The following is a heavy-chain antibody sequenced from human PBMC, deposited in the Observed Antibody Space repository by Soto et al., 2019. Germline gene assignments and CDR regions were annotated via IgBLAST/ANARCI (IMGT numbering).Heavy chain of an antibody. CDR2: IYYSGST. D-gene: IGHD6-6*01. V-gene: IGHV4-59*08. Sequence: SETLSLTCTVSGGSISSYYWSWIRQPPGKGLEWIGYIYYSGSTNYNPSLKSRVTISVDTSKNQFSLKLSSVTAADTAVYYCARQRVGSISPLFDYWGQGTLVTVSS. J-gene: IGHJ4*02. CDR3: ARQRVGSISPLFDY. CDR1: GGSISSYY.